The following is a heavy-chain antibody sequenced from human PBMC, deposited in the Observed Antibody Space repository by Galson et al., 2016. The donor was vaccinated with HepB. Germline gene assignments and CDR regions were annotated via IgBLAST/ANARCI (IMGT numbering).Heavy chain of an antibody. CDR2: ISTRRTT. Sequence: SLRLSCAASGFVFSNFGLGWVRQAPGKGLEWVASISTRRTTYYSDSVQGWFTISRDNSNNTLYLQMNGLRAEDTAVYYCAKERLVRRIFDHWGQGTLLTVSS. V-gene: IGHV3-23*01. D-gene: IGHD1-1*01. J-gene: IGHJ4*02. CDR1: GFVFSNFG. CDR3: AKERLVRRIFDH.